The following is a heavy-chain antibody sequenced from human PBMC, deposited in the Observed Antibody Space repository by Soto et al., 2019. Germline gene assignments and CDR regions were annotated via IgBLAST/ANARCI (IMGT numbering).Heavy chain of an antibody. CDR2: ISSSSSYI. CDR1: GLTFSSYS. V-gene: IGHV3-21*01. CDR3: ARDRYCSGGSCYSRYAFDI. D-gene: IGHD2-15*01. J-gene: IGHJ3*02. Sequence: EVQLVESGGGLVKPGGSLRLSCAASGLTFSSYSMNWVRQAPGKGLEWVSSISSSSSYIYYADSVKGRFTISRDNAKNSLYLQMNSLRAEDTAVYYCARDRYCSGGSCYSRYAFDIWGQGTMVTVSS.